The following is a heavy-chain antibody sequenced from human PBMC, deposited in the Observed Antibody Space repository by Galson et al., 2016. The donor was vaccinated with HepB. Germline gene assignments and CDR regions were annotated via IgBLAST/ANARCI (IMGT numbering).Heavy chain of an antibody. CDR3: AVRYSSIWYFQH. Sequence: SLRLSCAASGFTFSSYAMHGVRQAPGKGLEWVAVISFDGSNKSYADSVKGWFTISRDNSKNTLYLQMNSLGAEDTAIYYCAVRYSSIWYFQHWGRGTLVSVSS. J-gene: IGHJ1*01. V-gene: IGHV3-30-3*01. D-gene: IGHD6-13*01. CDR2: ISFDGSNK. CDR1: GFTFSSYA.